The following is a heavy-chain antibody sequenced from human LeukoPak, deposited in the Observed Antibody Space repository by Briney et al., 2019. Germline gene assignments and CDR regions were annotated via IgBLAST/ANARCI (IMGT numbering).Heavy chain of an antibody. CDR3: AKDRRRLGEFFDY. V-gene: IGHV3-30*18. Sequence: PGRSLRLSCAASGFTVSSYGMHWVRQAPGEGREWVAVISYDGSNKYYADSVKGRFTISRDNSKNTLYLQMNSLRAEDTAVYYCAKDRRRLGEFFDYWGQGTLVTVSS. CDR1: GFTVSSYG. CDR2: ISYDGSNK. J-gene: IGHJ4*02. D-gene: IGHD3-10*01.